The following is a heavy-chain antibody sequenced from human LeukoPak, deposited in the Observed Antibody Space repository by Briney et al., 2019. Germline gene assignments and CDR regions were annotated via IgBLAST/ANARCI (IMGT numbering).Heavy chain of an antibody. CDR3: ARGPYASGSYGRRGWVHYMDV. J-gene: IGHJ6*03. Sequence: GGSLRLSCAASGFTFSSYGMHWVRQAPGKGLEWVAFIRYDGSNKYYADSVKGRFTISRDNAKNSLYLQMNSLRAEDTAVYYCARGPYASGSYGRRGWVHYMDVWGKGTTVTISS. V-gene: IGHV3-30*02. CDR1: GFTFSSYG. CDR2: IRYDGSNK. D-gene: IGHD3-10*01.